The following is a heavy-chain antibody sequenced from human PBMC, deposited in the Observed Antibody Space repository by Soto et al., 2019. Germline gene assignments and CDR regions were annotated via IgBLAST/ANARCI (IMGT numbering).Heavy chain of an antibody. D-gene: IGHD2-8*01. V-gene: IGHV1-69*01. CDR2: IIPIFGTA. J-gene: IGHJ6*02. Sequence: QVQLVQSGAEVKKPGSSVKVSCKASGGTFSSYAISWVRQAPGQGLEWMGGIIPIFGTANYAQKFQGRVTITADESTSTAYMELSSLRSEDTAVYYCARDRQDSVLIDPADYYGMDVWGQGTTVTVSS. CDR1: GGTFSSYA. CDR3: ARDRQDSVLIDPADYYGMDV.